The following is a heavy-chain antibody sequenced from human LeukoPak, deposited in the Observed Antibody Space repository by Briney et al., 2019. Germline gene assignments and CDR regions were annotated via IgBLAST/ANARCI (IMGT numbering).Heavy chain of an antibody. V-gene: IGHV3-23*01. D-gene: IGHD2-2*01. CDR3: AKDHRACSSTSCYLPVDY. CDR1: GFTFSSYA. CDR2: ISGSGGST. J-gene: IGHJ4*02. Sequence: GGSLRLSCAASGFTFSSYAMSWVRQAPGKGLEWVSAISGSGGSTYYADSVKGRFTISRDNSKNTLYLQMNSLRAEDTAVYYCAKDHRACSSTSCYLPVDYWGQETLVTVSS.